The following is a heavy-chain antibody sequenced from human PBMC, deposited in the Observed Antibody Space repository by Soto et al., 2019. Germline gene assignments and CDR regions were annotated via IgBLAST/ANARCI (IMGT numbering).Heavy chain of an antibody. Sequence: GGSLRLSCAASGFTFKNYAMTWVRQAPGKGLEWVSAISGSGGNTYYADSVKGRFTISRDNSKNTLYMQMNSLRAEDTAVYYCANGPLTAAGLHWGQGTLVTVSS. J-gene: IGHJ4*02. CDR2: ISGSGGNT. V-gene: IGHV3-23*01. CDR3: ANGPLTAAGLH. CDR1: GFTFKNYA. D-gene: IGHD6-13*01.